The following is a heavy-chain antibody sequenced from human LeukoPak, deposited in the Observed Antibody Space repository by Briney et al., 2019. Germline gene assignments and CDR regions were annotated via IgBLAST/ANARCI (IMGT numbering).Heavy chain of an antibody. J-gene: IGHJ2*01. CDR2: ISYSGST. V-gene: IGHV4-38-2*01. Sequence: SETLSLTCAVSDYSISSGYYWGWIRQPPGKGLEWIGSISYSGSTYYNPSLKSRVTISVDTSKNQFSLKLSSVTAADTAVYYCAKLPRFCSGGSCYSHWDFDLWGRGTLVTVSS. D-gene: IGHD2-15*01. CDR1: DYSISSGYY. CDR3: AKLPRFCSGGSCYSHWDFDL.